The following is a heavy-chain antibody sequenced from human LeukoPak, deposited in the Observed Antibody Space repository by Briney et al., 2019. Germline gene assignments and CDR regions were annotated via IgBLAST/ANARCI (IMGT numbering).Heavy chain of an antibody. CDR1: GFTFSNYA. Sequence: LGGSLRLSCAASGFTFSNYAMSWVRQAPGKGLEWVSGISGSGAYSYYADSVKGRFTISRDNAKNSLYLQMDSLRAEDTAVYYCARDKVVGATSLDYWGQGTLVTVSS. J-gene: IGHJ4*02. V-gene: IGHV3-21*06. CDR3: ARDKVVGATSLDY. CDR2: ISGSGAYS. D-gene: IGHD1-26*01.